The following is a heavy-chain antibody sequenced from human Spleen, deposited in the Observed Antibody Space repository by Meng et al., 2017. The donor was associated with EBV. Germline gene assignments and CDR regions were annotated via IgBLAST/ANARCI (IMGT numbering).Heavy chain of an antibody. J-gene: IGHJ4*02. V-gene: IGHV4-39*07. CDR1: GDSIVSDTYY. CDR2: IYNSGTV. D-gene: IGHD3-16*01. CDR3: ATGWGKANY. Sequence: HLRLPGSGHGPLKPSETRSLTCTVSGDSIVSDTYYWGWIRQPPGRGLEWIGSIYNSGTVFRDPSLRSRVTISVDTSRRQFSLKLRSMTAADTAVYYCATGWGKANYWGQGTLVTVSS.